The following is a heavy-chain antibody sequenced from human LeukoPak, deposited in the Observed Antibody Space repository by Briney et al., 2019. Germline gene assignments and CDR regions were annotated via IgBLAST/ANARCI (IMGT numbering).Heavy chain of an antibody. CDR2: INSDGSST. Sequence: GGSLRLSCAASGFSISSYWMHWVRQVPGKGLVWVSRINSDGSSTTYADSVKGRFTISRDNAKNTVYMKMNSLRAEDTAVYFCARAKYYYDNSAYYHQGTFDYWGQGTLVTVSS. D-gene: IGHD3-22*01. J-gene: IGHJ4*02. CDR1: GFSISSYW. CDR3: ARAKYYYDNSAYYHQGTFDY. V-gene: IGHV3-74*01.